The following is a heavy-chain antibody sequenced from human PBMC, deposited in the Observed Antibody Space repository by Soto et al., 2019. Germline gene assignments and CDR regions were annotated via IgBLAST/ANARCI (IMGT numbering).Heavy chain of an antibody. V-gene: IGHV1-2*04. J-gene: IGHJ4*02. Sequence: GASVKVSCEASGYTFTGYYMHWVRQAPGQGLEWMGWINPNSGGTNYAQKFQGWVTMTRDTSISTAYMELSRLRSDDTAVYYCARDFAAAGTGFDYWGQGTLVTVSS. CDR3: ARDFAAAGTGFDY. CDR1: GYTFTGYY. CDR2: INPNSGGT. D-gene: IGHD6-13*01.